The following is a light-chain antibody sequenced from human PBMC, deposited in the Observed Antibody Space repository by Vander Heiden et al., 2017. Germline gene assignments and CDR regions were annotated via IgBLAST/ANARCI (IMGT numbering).Light chain of an antibody. CDR2: AVS. J-gene: IGLJ2*01. Sequence: QSALTQPPSASGSPGQSVTISCPGTTSDVGGYNYVSWYQQHPGKAPTPMIYAVSKRPSGVPDRFSGSKSGNTASLTVSGLQAEDEADYYCSSYAGSNNFEVVFGGGTKLTVL. V-gene: IGLV2-8*01. CDR1: TSDVGGYNY. CDR3: SSYAGSNNFEVV.